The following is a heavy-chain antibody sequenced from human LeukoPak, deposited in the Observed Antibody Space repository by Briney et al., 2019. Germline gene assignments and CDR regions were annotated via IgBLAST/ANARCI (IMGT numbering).Heavy chain of an antibody. CDR1: EDSFTNYW. Sequence: GESLKISCKGSEDSFTNYWIGWVGQMPGKGLEWMGIIYPGDSETTYSPSFQGQVTISADKSISTAYLEWSSLKASDTAMYYCARPKNWNDPYDAFDIWGQGTMVTVSS. CDR3: ARPKNWNDPYDAFDI. CDR2: IYPGDSET. J-gene: IGHJ3*02. D-gene: IGHD1-1*01. V-gene: IGHV5-51*01.